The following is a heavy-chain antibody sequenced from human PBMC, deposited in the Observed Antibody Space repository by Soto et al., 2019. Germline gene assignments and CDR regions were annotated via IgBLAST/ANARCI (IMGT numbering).Heavy chain of an antibody. CDR3: AKDTHPAIVVVISGSDY. V-gene: IGHV3-23*01. CDR1: GFTFSSYA. Sequence: EVQLLESGGGLVQPGGSLRLSCAASGFTFSSYAMSWVRQAPGKGLEWVSAISGSGGSTYYADSVKGRFTISRDNTKNPLYLQINSLRAEDTAVYYCAKDTHPAIVVVISGSDYWGQGTLVTVSS. D-gene: IGHD3-22*01. J-gene: IGHJ4*02. CDR2: ISGSGGST.